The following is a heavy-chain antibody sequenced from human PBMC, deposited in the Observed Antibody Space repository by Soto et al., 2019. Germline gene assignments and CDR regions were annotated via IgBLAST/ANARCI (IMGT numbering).Heavy chain of an antibody. CDR2: IYHSGST. D-gene: IGHD3-22*01. CDR3: ARRQDYYDSSGYYNAAFDI. Sequence: SETLSLTCTVSGGSLSSSSYYWGWIRQPPGKGLEWIGSIYHSGSTYYNPSLKSRVTISVDTSKNQFSLTLSSVPAADTAVYYCARRQDYYDSSGYYNAAFDIWGQGTMVTVSS. CDR1: GGSLSSSSYY. J-gene: IGHJ3*02. V-gene: IGHV4-39*01.